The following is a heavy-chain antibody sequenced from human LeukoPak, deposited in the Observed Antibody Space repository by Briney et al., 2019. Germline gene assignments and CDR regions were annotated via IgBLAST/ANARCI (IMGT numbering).Heavy chain of an antibody. V-gene: IGHV4-59*01. CDR2: IYYSGST. CDR1: GGSTSSYY. Sequence: SETLSLTCTVSGGSTSSYYCSWIRQPPRKGLGWIGCIYYSGSTNYNPSLKSRVTISVLTSKNQFSLKLSSVTAADTAVYYWARGTTTMLDVWGKGTTVTISS. CDR3: ARGTTTMLDV. D-gene: IGHD5-18*01. J-gene: IGHJ6*04.